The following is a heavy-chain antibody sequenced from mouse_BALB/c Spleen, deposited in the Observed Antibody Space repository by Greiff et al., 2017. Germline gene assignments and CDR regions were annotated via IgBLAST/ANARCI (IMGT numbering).Heavy chain of an antibody. CDR2: INPSTGYT. CDR1: GYTFTSYW. Sequence: QVQLQQSGAELAKPGASVKMSCKASGYTFTSYWMHWVKQRPGQGLEWIGYINPSTGYTEYNQKFKDKATLTADKSSSTAYMQLSSLTSEDSAVYYCAREGNYDYDGYYFDYWGQGTTLTVSS. J-gene: IGHJ2*01. V-gene: IGHV1-7*01. CDR3: AREGNYDYDGYYFDY. D-gene: IGHD2-4*01.